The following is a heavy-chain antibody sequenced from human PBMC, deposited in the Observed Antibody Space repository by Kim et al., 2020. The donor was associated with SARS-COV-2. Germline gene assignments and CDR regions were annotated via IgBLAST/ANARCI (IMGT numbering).Heavy chain of an antibody. Sequence: SETLSLTCTVSGGSISSSSYYWGWIRQPPGKGLEWIGSIYYSGSTYYNPSLKSRVTISVDTSKNQFSLKLSSVTAADTAVYYCATPITIFGVATDGMDVWGQGTTVTVSS. CDR3: ATPITIFGVATDGMDV. CDR2: IYYSGST. J-gene: IGHJ6*02. CDR1: GGSISSSSYY. D-gene: IGHD3-3*01. V-gene: IGHV4-39*01.